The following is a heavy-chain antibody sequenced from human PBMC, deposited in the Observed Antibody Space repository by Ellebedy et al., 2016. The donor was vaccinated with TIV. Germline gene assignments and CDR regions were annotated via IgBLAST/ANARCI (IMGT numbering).Heavy chain of an antibody. CDR3: AREGGLVRGVLDY. D-gene: IGHD3-10*01. CDR2: ISSSGSTI. J-gene: IGHJ4*02. CDR1: GFTFSSYE. V-gene: IGHV3-48*03. Sequence: PGGSLRLSCAASGFTFSSYEMNWVRQAPGKGLEWVSYISSSGSTIYYADSVKGRFTISRDNAKKSLYLQMNSLRAEDTAVYHCAREGGLVRGVLDYWGQGTLVTVSS.